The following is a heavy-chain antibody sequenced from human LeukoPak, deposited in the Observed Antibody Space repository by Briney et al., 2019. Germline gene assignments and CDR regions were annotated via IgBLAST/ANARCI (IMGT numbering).Heavy chain of an antibody. D-gene: IGHD6-13*01. CDR2: IYTSGST. CDR3: ARMYSSSSSLDY. CDR1: GGSISSGSYY. J-gene: IGHJ4*01. V-gene: IGHV4-61*02. Sequence: SQTLSLTCTVSGGSISSGSYYWSWIRQPPGKGLEWIGRIYTSGSTNYNPSLKSRVTISVDTSKKQFSLKLSSVTAADTAVYYCARMYSSSSSLDYWGQGTLVTVSS.